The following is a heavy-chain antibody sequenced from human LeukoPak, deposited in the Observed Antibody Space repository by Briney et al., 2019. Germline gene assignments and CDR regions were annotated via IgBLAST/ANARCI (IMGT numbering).Heavy chain of an antibody. CDR1: GFTFSSYA. CDR3: ARDPSSGYYYYFDY. D-gene: IGHD3-22*01. Sequence: GGSLRLSCAASGFTFSSYAMHWVRQAPGKGLEWVAVISYDGSNKYYADSVRGRFTISRDNSKNTLYLQMNSLRAEDTAVYYCARDPSSGYYYYFDYWGQGTLVTVSS. CDR2: ISYDGSNK. V-gene: IGHV3-30-3*01. J-gene: IGHJ4*02.